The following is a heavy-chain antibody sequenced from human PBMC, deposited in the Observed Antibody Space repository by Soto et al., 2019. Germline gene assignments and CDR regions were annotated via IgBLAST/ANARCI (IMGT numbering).Heavy chain of an antibody. CDR3: ARTIYCSGSTCYNNWFDP. Sequence: PGGSLRLSCAASGFTFSSYSMNWVRQAPGKGLEWVSSISSSSTYIYYADSVKGRFSISRDNAKNSLYLQMSSLRAEDTALYYCARTIYCSGSTCYNNWFDPWGQGTLVTVSS. J-gene: IGHJ5*02. D-gene: IGHD2-15*01. CDR2: ISSSSTYI. CDR1: GFTFSSYS. V-gene: IGHV3-21*01.